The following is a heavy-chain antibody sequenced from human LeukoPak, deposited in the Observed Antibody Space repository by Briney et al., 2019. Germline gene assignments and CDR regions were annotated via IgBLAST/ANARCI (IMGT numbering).Heavy chain of an antibody. D-gene: IGHD6-19*01. CDR1: GFTFSSYS. CDR3: AKGKDSVAGATNDY. V-gene: IGHV3-21*01. CDR2: ISSSGTYK. Sequence: GGSLRLSCAVSGFTFSSYSMSWVRQAPGKGLEWVSSISSSGTYKYYTDSVKGRFTISRDNAKNSLYLQMNSLRAEDTAVYYCAKGKDSVAGATNDYWGQGTLVTVSS. J-gene: IGHJ4*02.